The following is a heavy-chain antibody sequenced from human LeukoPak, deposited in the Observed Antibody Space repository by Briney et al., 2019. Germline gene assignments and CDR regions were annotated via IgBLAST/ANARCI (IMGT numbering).Heavy chain of an antibody. J-gene: IGHJ4*02. Sequence: GGSLRLSCAASGFTFSTSWMHWVRQAPGKGLVWVSHINRDGSRTTYADSVKGRFTISRDNAKDTLFLQMNSLRAEDTAVYYCARGAYKSGSDYWGQGTLVTVSS. CDR2: INRDGSRT. CDR3: ARGAYKSGSDY. CDR1: GFTFSTSW. V-gene: IGHV3-74*01. D-gene: IGHD5-12*01.